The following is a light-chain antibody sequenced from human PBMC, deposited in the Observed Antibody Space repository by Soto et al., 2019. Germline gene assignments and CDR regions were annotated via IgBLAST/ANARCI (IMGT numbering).Light chain of an antibody. CDR3: NSYTTTSSWV. V-gene: IGLV2-14*01. J-gene: IGLJ3*02. CDR2: EVT. Sequence: QSALTQPASVSGSPGQSITISCTGTSSDVGGYNYVSWYQQHPGKAPKLIIYEVTNRPSGVSNRFSGSKSGNTASLTISGLQAEDEAEYYCNSYTTTSSWVFGGGTKVTVL. CDR1: SSDVGGYNY.